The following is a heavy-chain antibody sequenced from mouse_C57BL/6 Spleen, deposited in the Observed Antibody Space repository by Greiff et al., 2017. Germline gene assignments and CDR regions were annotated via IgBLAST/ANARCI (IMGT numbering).Heavy chain of an antibody. D-gene: IGHD2-5*01. CDR1: GFTFSSYA. Sequence: DVQLVESGGGLVKPGGSLKLSCAASGFTFSSYAMSWVRQTPEKGLEWVGTISDGGSYTYYPDNVKGRFTITRDNANNNMYLQMSHLKSEDTAMYYGARAYDSNFAYWGQGTLVTVSA. V-gene: IGHV5-4*01. CDR3: ARAYDSNFAY. CDR2: ISDGGSYT. J-gene: IGHJ3*01.